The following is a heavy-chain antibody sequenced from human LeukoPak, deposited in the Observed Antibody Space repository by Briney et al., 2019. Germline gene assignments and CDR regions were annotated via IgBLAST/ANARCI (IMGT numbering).Heavy chain of an antibody. CDR2: ISGSAGST. J-gene: IGHJ4*02. D-gene: IGHD2-2*01. V-gene: IGHV3-23*01. Sequence: PGGSLRLSCVASGFTFSTYAMSWVRQAPGKGLEWVSSISGSAGSTYYADSVKGRFTISRDNSRNTLYLESNTLRAEDTAVYYCAKIFVVAPAAMEAYYFDYWGQGTLVTVSS. CDR3: AKIFVVAPAAMEAYYFDY. CDR1: GFTFSTYA.